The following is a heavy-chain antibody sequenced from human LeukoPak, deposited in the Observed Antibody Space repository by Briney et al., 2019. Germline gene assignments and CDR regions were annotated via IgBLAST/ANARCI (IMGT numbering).Heavy chain of an antibody. Sequence: ASVKVSCKASGYTFTSYYMHWVRQAPGQGLEWMGIINPSGGSTSYAQKFQGRVTMTRDTSTSTVYMELSSLRSEDTAVYYCARGNIVAVPAAITYWFDPWGQGTLVTVSS. CDR3: ARGNIVAVPAAITYWFDP. V-gene: IGHV1-46*01. CDR1: GYTFTSYY. D-gene: IGHD2-2*01. CDR2: INPSGGST. J-gene: IGHJ5*02.